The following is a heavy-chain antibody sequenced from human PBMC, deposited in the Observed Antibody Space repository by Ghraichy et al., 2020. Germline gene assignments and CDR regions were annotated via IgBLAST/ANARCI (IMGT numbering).Heavy chain of an antibody. CDR1: GFTFSGYG. D-gene: IGHD5-18*01. J-gene: IGHJ4*02. Sequence: GGSLRLSCAASGFTFSGYGFTWVRQTPGKGLEWVSAIPSVSSPYYAGPVKGRITISRDNDKNSAYLQMTSLRAEDTAVYYCARALGRYNHGSGSEYWGQGTLVTVSS. CDR2: IPSVSSP. V-gene: IGHV3-69-1*01. CDR3: ARALGRYNHGSGSEY.